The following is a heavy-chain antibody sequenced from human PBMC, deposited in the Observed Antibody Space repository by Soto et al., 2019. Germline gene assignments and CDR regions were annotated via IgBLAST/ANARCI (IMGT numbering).Heavy chain of an antibody. CDR1: GFTFSDYY. D-gene: IGHD4-17*01. CDR3: ARGPYGDPYYFDY. V-gene: IGHV3-11*04. Sequence: PGGSLRLSCAASGFTFSDYYLSWIRQAPGKGLEWISYISGSGTTIYYADSVKGRFIISRDNAKNSLYLQMNSLRAEDTAVYYCARGPYGDPYYFDYWGQGTLVTVSS. CDR2: ISGSGTTI. J-gene: IGHJ4*02.